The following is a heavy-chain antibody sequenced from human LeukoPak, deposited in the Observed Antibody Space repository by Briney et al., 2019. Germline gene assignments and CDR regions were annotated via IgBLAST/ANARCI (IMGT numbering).Heavy chain of an antibody. D-gene: IGHD6-13*01. Sequence: GGSLRLSCAASGVTFSSYGMHWVRQAPGKGLEWVAVISNDGSNKHYADSVKGRFTISRDNSRNTLYLQMNSLRAEDTAVYYCARADRYGTTWYGRVDYWGQGALVTVSS. J-gene: IGHJ4*02. CDR3: ARADRYGTTWYGRVDY. CDR2: ISNDGSNK. CDR1: GVTFSSYG. V-gene: IGHV3-30*03.